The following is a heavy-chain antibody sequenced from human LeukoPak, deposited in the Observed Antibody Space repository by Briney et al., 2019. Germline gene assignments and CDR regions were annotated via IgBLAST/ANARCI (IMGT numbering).Heavy chain of an antibody. CDR3: ARLGSFYYYGMDV. Sequence: PSETLSLTCTVSGGSISSGGYYWRWIRPHPGKALEWVGYIYYSGSTYYNPSLKSRFTISVDTSKNQFSLKLSSVTAADTAVYYCARLGSFYYYGMDVWGQGTTVTVSS. CDR1: GGSISSGGYY. J-gene: IGHJ6*02. V-gene: IGHV4-31*03. CDR2: IYYSGST.